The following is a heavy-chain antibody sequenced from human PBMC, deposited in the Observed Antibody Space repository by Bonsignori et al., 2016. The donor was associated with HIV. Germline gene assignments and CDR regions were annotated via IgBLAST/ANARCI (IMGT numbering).Heavy chain of an antibody. Sequence: WIRQPPGKGLEWIGNIYYSGSAYYNPSLKSRVTMSVDTSKNQFSLTLNSVTAADTAMYYCARFGWEQTEGWFDPWGQGTLVTVSS. CDR2: IYYSGSA. V-gene: IGHV4-39*07. J-gene: IGHJ5*02. CDR3: ARFGWEQTEGWFDP. D-gene: IGHD1-26*01.